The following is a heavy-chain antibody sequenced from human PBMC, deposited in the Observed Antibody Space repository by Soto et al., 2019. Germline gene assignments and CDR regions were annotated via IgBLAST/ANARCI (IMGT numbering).Heavy chain of an antibody. CDR3: AREIIPLTTDWYFDL. CDR2: IFHSGST. D-gene: IGHD4-17*01. CDR1: GGSISGGIYY. Sequence: QVQLQESGPGLVKPSETLSLTCTVSGGSISGGIYYWSWVRQSPGKGLEWIGYIFHSGSTIYNPSLGSRVTISVDTSKNQFSLRLSSVTAADTAVYYCAREIIPLTTDWYFDLWGRGTLVTVSS. J-gene: IGHJ2*01. V-gene: IGHV4-30-4*01.